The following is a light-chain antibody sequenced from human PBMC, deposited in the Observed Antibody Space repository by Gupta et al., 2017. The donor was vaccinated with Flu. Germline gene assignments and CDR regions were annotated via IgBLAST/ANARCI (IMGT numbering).Light chain of an antibody. Sequence: QSALTQPPSASGSPGQSVTISCTGTSSDVGGYKLVSWYQQHPGKAPELMISDVTKRPSGVPDRFSGSKSGNTASLTVSGLQAEDEADYYCSSYADSNNFLVFGTGTKVTVL. J-gene: IGLJ1*01. CDR1: SSDVGGYKL. V-gene: IGLV2-8*01. CDR2: DVT. CDR3: SSYADSNNFLV.